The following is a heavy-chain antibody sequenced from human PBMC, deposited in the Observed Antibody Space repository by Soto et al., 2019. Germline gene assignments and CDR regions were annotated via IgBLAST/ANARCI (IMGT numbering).Heavy chain of an antibody. J-gene: IGHJ4*02. Sequence: SLRLSCAASGFTFSTYLMSWVRQAPGKGLEWVANIKYDGSETYYVDSVKGRFTISRDNAKNSLYLQMNSLRGEDTAVYYCARYSSDWGLWGQGTLVTVSS. CDR1: GFTFSTYL. CDR2: IKYDGSET. CDR3: ARYSSDWGL. D-gene: IGHD6-19*01. V-gene: IGHV3-7*01.